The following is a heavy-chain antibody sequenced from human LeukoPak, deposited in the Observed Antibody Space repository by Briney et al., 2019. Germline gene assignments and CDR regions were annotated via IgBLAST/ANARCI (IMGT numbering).Heavy chain of an antibody. CDR1: GGFITNYC. D-gene: IGHD2/OR15-2a*01. V-gene: IGHV4-4*07. J-gene: IGHJ4*02. Sequence: SETLSLTCSVSGGFITNYCWNWIRQPAGKGLEWIGRMYTSGNTNENTSLKNRITMSLDMSKNQFSLKLRSVTAADTAVYYCVREDSSTYHPFDYWGQGALVTVSS. CDR3: VREDSSTYHPFDY. CDR2: MYTSGNT.